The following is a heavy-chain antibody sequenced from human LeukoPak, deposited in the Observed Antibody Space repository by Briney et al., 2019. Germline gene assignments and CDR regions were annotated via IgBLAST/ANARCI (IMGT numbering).Heavy chain of an antibody. CDR3: ARASPTYDFWSGYSSFNWFDP. V-gene: IGHV4-59*11. CDR2: IYYSGST. CDR1: GGSISSHY. D-gene: IGHD3-3*01. J-gene: IGHJ5*02. Sequence: SETLSLTCTVSGGSISSHYWSWIRQPPGKGLEWIGYIYYSGSTNYNPSLKSRVTISVDTSKNQFSLKLSSVTAADTAVYYCARASPTYDFWSGYSSFNWFDPWGQGTLVTVSS.